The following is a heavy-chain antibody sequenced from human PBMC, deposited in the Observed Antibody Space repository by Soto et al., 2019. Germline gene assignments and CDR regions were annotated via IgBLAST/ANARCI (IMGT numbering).Heavy chain of an antibody. V-gene: IGHV3-74*01. Sequence: EVQLVESGGGLVQPGVSLRLSCAASGFTFSPFYMHWVRQAPGKGLEWVSHINGDGTTTVYADSVKGRFTNSRDNAKSPLYLQMSSLRTEDTAVYYCVRDRGYPDSFDIWGQGTMVTVSS. D-gene: IGHD6-13*01. CDR1: GFTFSPFY. CDR3: VRDRGYPDSFDI. J-gene: IGHJ3*02. CDR2: INGDGTTT.